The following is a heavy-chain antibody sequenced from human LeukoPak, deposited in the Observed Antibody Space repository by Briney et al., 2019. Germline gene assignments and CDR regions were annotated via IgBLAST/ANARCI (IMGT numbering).Heavy chain of an antibody. CDR3: ARKGYNWNYVRVAWFDP. V-gene: IGHV3-7*01. Sequence: ETLSLTCTVSGGSISSSSYYWGWIRQPPGKGLEWVATIKTDGSQKYYVDSVKGRFSISRDNANNSLYLQMNSLRADDTATYYCARKGYNWNYVRVAWFDPWGQGTLVTVSS. CDR2: IKTDGSQK. J-gene: IGHJ5*02. CDR1: GGSISSSSYY. D-gene: IGHD1-7*01.